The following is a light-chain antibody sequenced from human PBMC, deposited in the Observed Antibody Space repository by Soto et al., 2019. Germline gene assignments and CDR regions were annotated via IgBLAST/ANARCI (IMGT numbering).Light chain of an antibody. CDR2: ASS. Sequence: IQMTQSPSSLSASVGDRVTITCRASQSISTYVNWYQQKPGKAPKLLIYASSSLQSGVPSRFSGSGSGTHFTLTINSLQPEDFATYDCQQSFSTPRTVGPGTRVE. V-gene: IGKV1-39*01. CDR3: QQSFSTPRT. J-gene: IGKJ1*01. CDR1: QSISTY.